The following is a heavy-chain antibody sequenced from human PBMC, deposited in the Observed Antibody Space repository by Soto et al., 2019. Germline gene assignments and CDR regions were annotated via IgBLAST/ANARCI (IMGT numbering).Heavy chain of an antibody. CDR1: GFTFSSYW. CDR3: ATRIQLWLRDWYFDL. J-gene: IGHJ2*01. V-gene: IGHV3-7*01. CDR2: IKQDGSEK. D-gene: IGHD5-18*01. Sequence: VGSLRLSCAASGFTFSSYWMSWVRQAPGKGLEWVANIKQDGSEKYYVDSVKGRFTISRDNAKNSLYLQMNSLRAEDTAVYYCATRIQLWLRDWYFDLWGRGTLVTVSS.